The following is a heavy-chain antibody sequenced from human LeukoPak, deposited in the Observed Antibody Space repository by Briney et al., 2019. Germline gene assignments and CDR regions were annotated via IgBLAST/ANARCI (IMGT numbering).Heavy chain of an antibody. V-gene: IGHV3-7*03. CDR1: GFKFSASW. CDR2: IKPDGSEK. D-gene: IGHD3-3*01. Sequence: GGSLRLSCAASGFKFSASWMSWVRQAPGEGLEWVATIKPDGSEKYSVGSVKGRFSSSRDNAKNSLYLQMNSLRAEDTAVYYCARSRGRGYYTGFDYWGQGTLVTVSS. CDR3: ARSRGRGYYTGFDY. J-gene: IGHJ4*02.